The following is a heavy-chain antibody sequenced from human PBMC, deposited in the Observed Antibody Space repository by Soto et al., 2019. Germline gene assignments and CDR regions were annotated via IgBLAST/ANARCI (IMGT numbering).Heavy chain of an antibody. CDR2: IYHSGST. CDR1: GYSITSGYY. CDR3: ARDSYGGNSDFDI. D-gene: IGHD4-17*01. Sequence: LSLTCAVSGYSITSGYYWGWIRQPPGKGLEWIGSIYHSGSTYYNPSLKSRVSTSVDTSKNQFSLKLSSVTAADTAVYYCARDSYGGNSDFDIWGQGTMVTVSS. J-gene: IGHJ3*02. V-gene: IGHV4-38-2*02.